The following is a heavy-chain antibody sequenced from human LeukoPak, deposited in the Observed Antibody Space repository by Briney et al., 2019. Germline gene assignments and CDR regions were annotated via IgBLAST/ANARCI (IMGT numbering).Heavy chain of an antibody. Sequence: PGGSLRLSCAASGFTFSSYAMSWVRQTPEKGLEWVSGISGSGGSTYNADSVKGRFTISRDNSKNTLYLQMNSLRAEDTAVYYCASPGIAAAGTRAVSAPDFDYWGQGTLVTVSS. CDR2: ISGSGGST. CDR3: ASPGIAAAGTRAVSAPDFDY. CDR1: GFTFSSYA. J-gene: IGHJ4*02. D-gene: IGHD6-13*01. V-gene: IGHV3-23*01.